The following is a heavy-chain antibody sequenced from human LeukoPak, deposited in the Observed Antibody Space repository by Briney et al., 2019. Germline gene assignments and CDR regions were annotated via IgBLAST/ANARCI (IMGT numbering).Heavy chain of an antibody. CDR3: ARGLYYYGTDAFDI. Sequence: TGGSLRLSCAAPGFSFSSYSMDWVRQAPGRGLEWVSSISASGNYIYYADSVEGRFTISRDSAENSLYLQMNSLGAEDTAVYYCARGLYYYGTDAFDIWGQGTMVTVS. CDR1: GFSFSSYS. D-gene: IGHD3-16*01. J-gene: IGHJ3*02. CDR2: ISASGNYI. V-gene: IGHV3-21*01.